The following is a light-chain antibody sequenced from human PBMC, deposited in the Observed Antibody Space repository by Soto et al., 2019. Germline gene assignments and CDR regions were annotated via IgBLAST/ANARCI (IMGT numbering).Light chain of an antibody. Sequence: ETELTQSPATLSVSPGERATLSCRASQSVSSSYLAWYQQKPGQAPRLIIYGASNRATGIPGMFSGSGAGTDFTRTVSSLQPEDFATDYCQQLKSCPLTFGGGTKVDIK. CDR2: GAS. V-gene: IGKV3D-15*01. CDR3: QQLKSCPLT. J-gene: IGKJ4*01. CDR1: QSVSSSY.